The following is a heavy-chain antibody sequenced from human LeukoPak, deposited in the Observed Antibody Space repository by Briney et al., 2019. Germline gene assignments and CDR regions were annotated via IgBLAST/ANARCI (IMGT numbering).Heavy chain of an antibody. V-gene: IGHV1-69*05. Sequence: EASVKVSCKASGGTFSSYAISWVRQAPGQGLEWMGGIIPIFGTANYAQKFQGRVTITTDESTSTAYMDLSSLRSEDTAVYYCARDVVGATTLWFDPWGQGTLVTVSS. J-gene: IGHJ5*02. CDR3: ARDVVGATTLWFDP. D-gene: IGHD1-26*01. CDR2: IIPIFGTA. CDR1: GGTFSSYA.